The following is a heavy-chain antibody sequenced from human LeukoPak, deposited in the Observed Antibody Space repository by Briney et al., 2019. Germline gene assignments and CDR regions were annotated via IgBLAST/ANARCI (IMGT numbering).Heavy chain of an antibody. CDR3: ARDWTPGYSNYGYYYYYGMDV. V-gene: IGHV1-2*02. Sequence: ASVKVSCKASGGTFSSYAISWVRQAPGQGLEWMGWINPNSGGTNYAQKFQGRVTMTRDTSISTAYMELSRLRSDDTAVYYCARDWTPGYSNYGYYYYYGMDVWGQGTTVTVSS. D-gene: IGHD4-11*01. J-gene: IGHJ6*02. CDR2: INPNSGGT. CDR1: GGTFSSYA.